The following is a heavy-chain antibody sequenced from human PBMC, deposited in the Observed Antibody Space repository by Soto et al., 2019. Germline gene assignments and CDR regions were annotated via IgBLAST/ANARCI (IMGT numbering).Heavy chain of an antibody. CDR3: ARDRLDYGDYRGPYYYYYYMDV. Sequence: ASVKVSCKASGYTFTSYGISWVRQAPGQGLEWMGWISAYNGNTNYAQKLQGRVTMTTDTSTSTAYMELRSLRSDDTAVYYCARDRLDYGDYRGPYYYYYYMDVWGKGTTVTVSS. D-gene: IGHD4-17*01. J-gene: IGHJ6*03. CDR2: ISAYNGNT. V-gene: IGHV1-18*01. CDR1: GYTFTSYG.